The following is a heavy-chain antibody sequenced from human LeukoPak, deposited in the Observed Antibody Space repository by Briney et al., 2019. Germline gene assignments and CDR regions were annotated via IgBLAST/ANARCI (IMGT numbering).Heavy chain of an antibody. D-gene: IGHD6-19*01. CDR2: INTNTGNP. J-gene: IGHJ4*02. Sequence: ASVKVSCKASGYTFASYAMNWVRQAPGQGLEWMGWINTNTGNPTYAQGFTGRFVFSLDTSVSTAYLQISSLKAEDTAVYYCASSISGWYGGQFEYWGQGTLVTVSS. V-gene: IGHV7-4-1*02. CDR1: GYTFASYA. CDR3: ASSISGWYGGQFEY.